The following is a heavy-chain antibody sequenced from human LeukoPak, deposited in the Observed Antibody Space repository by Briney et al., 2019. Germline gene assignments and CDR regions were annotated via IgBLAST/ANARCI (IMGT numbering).Heavy chain of an antibody. J-gene: IGHJ5*02. CDR3: ALPTIVGTTNYP. CDR2: INPNNGGT. Sequence: ASVKVSCKASGCTFTGYYMHWVRQAPGQGLEWMGWINPNNGGTNYAQKFQGRVTMTRDTSISTAYMELSRLRSDDTAVYYCALPTIVGTTNYPWGQGALVTVSS. D-gene: IGHD1-26*01. V-gene: IGHV1-2*02. CDR1: GCTFTGYY.